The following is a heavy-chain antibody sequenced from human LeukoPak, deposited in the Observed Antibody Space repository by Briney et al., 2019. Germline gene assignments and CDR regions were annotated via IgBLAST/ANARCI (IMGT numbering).Heavy chain of an antibody. CDR2: ISGSGGST. CDR1: GFTFSSYA. J-gene: IGHJ3*02. V-gene: IGHV3-23*01. D-gene: IGHD2-2*01. Sequence: GGSLRLSCAASGFTFSSYAMSWVRQAPGKGLEWVSAISGSGGSTYYADSVKGRFTISRDNSKNTLYLQMNSLRAEDTAVYYCVKGSGRAVPAAILWRYDAFDIWGQGTMVTVSS. CDR3: VKGSGRAVPAAILWRYDAFDI.